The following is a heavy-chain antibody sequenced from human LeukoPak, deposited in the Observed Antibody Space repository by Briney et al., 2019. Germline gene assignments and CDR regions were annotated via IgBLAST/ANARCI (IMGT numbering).Heavy chain of an antibody. J-gene: IGHJ6*02. CDR3: AGDVVVTATDYYYGMDV. CDR2: ISSSSSYI. V-gene: IGHV3-21*01. CDR1: GFTFSSYS. Sequence: PGGSLRLSCAASGFTFSSYSMNWVRQAPGKGLEWVSSISSSSSYIYYADSVKGRFTISRDNAKNSLYLQMNSLRAEDTAVYYCAGDVVVTATDYYYGMDVWGQGTTVTVSS. D-gene: IGHD2-21*02.